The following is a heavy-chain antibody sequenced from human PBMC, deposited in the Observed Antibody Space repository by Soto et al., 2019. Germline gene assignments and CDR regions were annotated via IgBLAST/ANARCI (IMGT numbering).Heavy chain of an antibody. CDR3: ATVPQVVASTSAWDY. J-gene: IGHJ4*02. V-gene: IGHV1-24*01. D-gene: IGHD3-22*01. CDR2: FDPEDGET. Sequence: ASVKVXCKVSGYTLTELSMHWVRQAPGKGLEWMGGFDPEDGETIYAQKFQGRVTMTEDTSTDTAYMELSSLRSEDTAVYYCATVPQVVASTSAWDYWGQGTLVTVSS. CDR1: GYTLTELS.